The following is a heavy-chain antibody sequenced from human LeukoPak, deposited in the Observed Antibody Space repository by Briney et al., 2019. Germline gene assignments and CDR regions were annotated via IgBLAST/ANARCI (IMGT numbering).Heavy chain of an antibody. D-gene: IGHD6-19*01. Sequence: SETLSLTCTVSGGSISSYYWSWIRQPPGKGLEWIGYIYYSGSTDYNPSPKSRVTISVDMSKNQFSLKLSSVTAADTAVYYCARAVAGSFDYWGQGTLVTVSS. CDR1: GGSISSYY. CDR2: IYYSGST. CDR3: ARAVAGSFDY. J-gene: IGHJ4*02. V-gene: IGHV4-59*08.